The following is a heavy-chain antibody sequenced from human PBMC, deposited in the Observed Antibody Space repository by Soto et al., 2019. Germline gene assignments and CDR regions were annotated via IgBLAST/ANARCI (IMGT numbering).Heavy chain of an antibody. Sequence: ASVKVSCKASGYTFTGYAMHWVRQAPGQRLEWMGWINAGNGNTKYSQRFQGRVTITRDTSASTAYMELSRLRSDDTAVYYCARENLGYCSSTSCSGGWFDPWGQGTLVTVSS. CDR3: ARENLGYCSSTSCSGGWFDP. CDR2: INAGNGNT. V-gene: IGHV1-3*01. CDR1: GYTFTGYA. D-gene: IGHD2-2*01. J-gene: IGHJ5*02.